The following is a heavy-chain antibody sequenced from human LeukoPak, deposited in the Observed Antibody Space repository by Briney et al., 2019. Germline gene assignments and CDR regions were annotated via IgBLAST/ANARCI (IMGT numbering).Heavy chain of an antibody. V-gene: IGHV4-59*12. CDR1: GGSISSYY. J-gene: IGHJ2*01. CDR2: IYYSGST. CDR3: ARKAPSDYGDYLKVHWYFDL. D-gene: IGHD4-17*01. Sequence: TSETLSLTCTVSGGSISSYYWSWIRQPPGKGLEWIGYIYYSGSTNYNPSLKSRVTMSVDTSKNQFSLKLSSVTAADAAVYYCARKAPSDYGDYLKVHWYFDLWGRGTLVTVSS.